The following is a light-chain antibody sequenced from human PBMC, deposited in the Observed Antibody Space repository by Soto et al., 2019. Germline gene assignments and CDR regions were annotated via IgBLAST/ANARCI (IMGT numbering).Light chain of an antibody. J-gene: IGLJ2*01. V-gene: IGLV2-14*01. CDR1: SSDVGGYNY. CDR3: SSYTRSSTLVV. Sequence: QSALTQPASVSGSPGQSITISCTGTSSDVGGYNYVSWYQQHPGKAPKLMIYDVSNRPSGVSNPFSGSKSRNTASLTISGLQAEDEADYYCSSYTRSSTLVVFGGGTKLTVL. CDR2: DVS.